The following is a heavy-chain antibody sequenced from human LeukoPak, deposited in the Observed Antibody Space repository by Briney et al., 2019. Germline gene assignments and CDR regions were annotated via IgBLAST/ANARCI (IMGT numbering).Heavy chain of an antibody. V-gene: IGHV5-51*01. Sequence: PGESLKISCKGSGYSFTSYWIGWVRQMPGKGLEWMGIIYPGDSDTRYSPSFQGQVTISADKSISTAYLQWSSLKASDTAMYYCARHVRDRDGYIFDAFDIWGQGTMVTVSS. CDR1: GYSFTSYW. D-gene: IGHD5-24*01. CDR3: ARHVRDRDGYIFDAFDI. CDR2: IYPGDSDT. J-gene: IGHJ3*02.